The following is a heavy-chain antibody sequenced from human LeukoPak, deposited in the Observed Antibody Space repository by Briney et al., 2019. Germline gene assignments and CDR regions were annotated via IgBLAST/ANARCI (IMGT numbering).Heavy chain of an antibody. D-gene: IGHD2-21*01. CDR2: IKQDGSEK. CDR3: ARDSRIPSPDPCYYYSMDV. J-gene: IGHJ6*02. Sequence: GGSLRLSCAVYEFTSSRYWVSSVRQAPGKGLDWVATIKQDGSEKYYVDSVEGRFTISRDNSKNSLYLQMDSLRAEDTAVYYCARDSRIPSPDPCYYYSMDVWGQGTAVTVSS. CDR1: EFTSSRYW. V-gene: IGHV3-7*05.